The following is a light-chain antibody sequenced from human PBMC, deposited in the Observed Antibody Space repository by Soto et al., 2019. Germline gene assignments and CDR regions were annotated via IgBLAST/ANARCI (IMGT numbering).Light chain of an antibody. CDR1: SSNIGGGYD. J-gene: IGLJ3*02. Sequence: QSVLTQPPSVSGAPGQRVTISCTGSSSNIGGGYDVHWYQQLPGTAPKLLISGNSNRPSGVPDRFSGSKSGTSASLAITGLQAEDDADYYCQSYDSSLSGWVFGGGTKVTVL. CDR3: QSYDSSLSGWV. V-gene: IGLV1-40*01. CDR2: GNS.